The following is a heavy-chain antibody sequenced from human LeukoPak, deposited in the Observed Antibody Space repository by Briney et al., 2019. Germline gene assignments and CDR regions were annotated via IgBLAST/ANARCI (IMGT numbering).Heavy chain of an antibody. CDR2: IKQDGSEK. Sequence: GGSLRLSCAASGFTFSSYWMSWVRQAPGKGLEWVANIKQDGSEKYYVDSVKGRFTISRDNAKNSLYLQMNSPRAEDTAVYYCARDTGEWELLDAFDIWGQGTMVTVSS. D-gene: IGHD1-26*01. J-gene: IGHJ3*02. CDR3: ARDTGEWELLDAFDI. V-gene: IGHV3-7*01. CDR1: GFTFSSYW.